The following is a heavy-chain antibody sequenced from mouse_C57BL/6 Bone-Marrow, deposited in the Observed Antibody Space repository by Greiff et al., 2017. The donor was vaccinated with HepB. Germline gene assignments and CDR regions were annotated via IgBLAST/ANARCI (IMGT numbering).Heavy chain of an antibody. V-gene: IGHV1-81*01. CDR3: ARQGRPGYFDV. CDR2: IYPRSGNT. J-gene: IGHJ1*03. Sequence: QVQLQQSGAELARPGASVKLSCKASGYTFTSYGISWVKQRTGQGLEWIGEIYPRSGNTYYNEKFKGKATLTADKSSSTAYMELRSLTSEDSAVYYCARQGRPGYFDVWGTGTTVTVSS. CDR1: GYTFTSYG. D-gene: IGHD3-3*01.